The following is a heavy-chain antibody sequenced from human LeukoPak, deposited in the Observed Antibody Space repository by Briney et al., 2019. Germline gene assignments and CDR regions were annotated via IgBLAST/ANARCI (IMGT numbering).Heavy chain of an antibody. J-gene: IGHJ4*02. CDR2: ISSNGGST. CDR3: ARDKAGGDY. CDR1: GFTFSSYA. D-gene: IGHD3-10*01. V-gene: IGHV3-64*01. Sequence: PGGSLRLSCAASGFTFSSYAMHWVRQAPGKGPEYVSAISSNGGSTYYANSVKGRFTISRDNSKNTLYLQMGSLRAEDMAVYYCARDKAGGDYWGQGTLVTVSS.